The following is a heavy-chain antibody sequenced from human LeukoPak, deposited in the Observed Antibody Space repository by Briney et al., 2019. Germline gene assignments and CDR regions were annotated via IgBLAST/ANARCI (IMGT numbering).Heavy chain of an antibody. CDR2: MSYSGSS. D-gene: IGHD3-3*01. Sequence: SETLSLTCTVSGGSISSSSFYWGWIRQPPGKGLEWIGSMSYSGSSYHNPSLKSRVTISVDTSENQFSLKLSSVTAADTAVYYCARDFAQILGAFDIWGQGTMVTVSS. V-gene: IGHV4-39*07. CDR1: GGSISSSSFY. CDR3: ARDFAQILGAFDI. J-gene: IGHJ3*02.